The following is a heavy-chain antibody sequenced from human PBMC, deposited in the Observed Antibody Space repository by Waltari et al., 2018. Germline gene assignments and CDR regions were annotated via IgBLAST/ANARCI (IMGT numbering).Heavy chain of an antibody. CDR3: ARHLESGSYYLYTGFDY. V-gene: IGHV5-10-1*03. D-gene: IGHD1-26*01. J-gene: IGHJ4*02. Sequence: EVQLVQSGAEVKKPGESLRISCKGSGYSFTSYWISWVRQLPGKGLEWMGRIDPSDSYTNYSPSFQGHVTISADKSISTAYLQWSSLKASDTAMYYCARHLESGSYYLYTGFDYWGQGTLVTVSS. CDR2: IDPSDSYT. CDR1: GYSFTSYW.